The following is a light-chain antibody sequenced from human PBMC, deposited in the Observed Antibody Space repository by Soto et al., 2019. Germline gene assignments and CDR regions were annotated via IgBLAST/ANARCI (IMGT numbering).Light chain of an antibody. J-gene: IGKJ1*01. Sequence: DIQMTQSPSTLSASVGDRVTITRRASQSLSSWLAWYQQKPGKAPKLLIYKASSLQSGVPSRFSGSGSETEFTLTISSLQPGDFATYYCQQYNNYPWTFGQGTKVEIK. CDR3: QQYNNYPWT. CDR1: QSLSSW. V-gene: IGKV1-5*03. CDR2: KAS.